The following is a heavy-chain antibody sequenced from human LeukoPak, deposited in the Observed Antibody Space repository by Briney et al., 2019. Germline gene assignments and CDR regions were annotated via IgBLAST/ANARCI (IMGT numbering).Heavy chain of an antibody. Sequence: SVKVSCKASGYTFTSYYMHWLRQAPGQGLEWMGRIIPILGIANYAQKFQGRVTITADKSTSTAYMELSSLRSEDTAVYYCARGGERLNSYYYYMDVWGKGTTVTVSS. V-gene: IGHV1-69*04. J-gene: IGHJ6*03. CDR1: GYTFTSYY. D-gene: IGHD3-10*01. CDR3: ARGGERLNSYYYYMDV. CDR2: IIPILGIA.